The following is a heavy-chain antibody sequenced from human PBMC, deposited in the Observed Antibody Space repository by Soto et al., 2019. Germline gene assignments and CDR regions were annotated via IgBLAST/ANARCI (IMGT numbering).Heavy chain of an antibody. Sequence: QVQLVQSGAEVKKPGASVKVSYKASGYTFTSYYMHWVRQAPGQGLEWMGIINPSGGSTSYAQKFQGRVTMTRDTSTSTVYMELSSLRSEDTAVYYCARDRYCSGGSCYSGDYYGMDVWGQGTTVTVSS. CDR3: ARDRYCSGGSCYSGDYYGMDV. D-gene: IGHD2-15*01. V-gene: IGHV1-46*01. CDR2: INPSGGST. J-gene: IGHJ6*02. CDR1: GYTFTSYY.